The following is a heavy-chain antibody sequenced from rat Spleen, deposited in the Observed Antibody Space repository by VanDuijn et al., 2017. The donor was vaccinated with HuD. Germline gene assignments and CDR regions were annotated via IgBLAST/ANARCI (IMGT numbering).Heavy chain of an antibody. CDR2: ISYVGTAT. J-gene: IGHJ4*01. CDR3: TRHHYDGYYHGPVLGIMDA. V-gene: IGHV5-29*01. CDR1: GFTFSNYD. D-gene: IGHD1-12*03. Sequence: EVQLVESGGGLVQPGRSLKLSCAASGFTFSNYDMAWVRQAPTKGLEWVASISYVGTATYYRDSVKGRFTLSRDNAKSTLYLQMDSLRSEDTASYYCTRHHYDGYYHGPVLGIMDAWGQGASVTVSS.